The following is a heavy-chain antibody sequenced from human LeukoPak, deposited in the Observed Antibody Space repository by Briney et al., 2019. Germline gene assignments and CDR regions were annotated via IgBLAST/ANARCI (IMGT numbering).Heavy chain of an antibody. Sequence: GGSLRLSCAASGFAFSTYAMTWVRQAPEKGLQWVSTISTSDRATYYADSVKGRFTVSRDNSKNTLSLQMDSLRADDTAAYYCARDRGSDDPIDSWGQGTLVTVSS. CDR1: GFAFSTYA. CDR2: ISTSDRAT. J-gene: IGHJ5*02. V-gene: IGHV3-23*01. CDR3: ARDRGSDDPIDS. D-gene: IGHD2-15*01.